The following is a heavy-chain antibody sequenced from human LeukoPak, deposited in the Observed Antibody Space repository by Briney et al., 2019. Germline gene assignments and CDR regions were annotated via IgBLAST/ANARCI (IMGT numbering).Heavy chain of an antibody. CDR2: IIPIFGTA. CDR1: GDTLTELS. J-gene: IGHJ4*02. CDR3: ARSPGYSSSWYYLAY. Sequence: SVKVSCKVSGDTLTELSMHWVRQAPGQGLEWMGGIIPIFGTANYAQKFQGRVTITTDESTSTAYMELSSLRSEDTAVYYCARSPGYSSSWYYLAYWGQGTLVTVSS. V-gene: IGHV1-69*05. D-gene: IGHD6-13*01.